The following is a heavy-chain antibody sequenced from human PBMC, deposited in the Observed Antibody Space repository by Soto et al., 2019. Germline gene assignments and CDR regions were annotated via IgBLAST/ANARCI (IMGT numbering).Heavy chain of an antibody. D-gene: IGHD2-21*01. J-gene: IGHJ4*02. Sequence: EVQLLESGGGSVHPGESLRLSCVASGFTFSDFAMAWVRQAPGKGLEWVSSASGSGSGTYYADSVKGRFTISRDNSKNTLFLHMTNLKAGDTALYFCAKGRPGVAAAPDYWGQGTLVTVSS. CDR1: GFTFSDFA. CDR2: ASGSGSGT. V-gene: IGHV3-23*01. CDR3: AKGRPGVAAAPDY.